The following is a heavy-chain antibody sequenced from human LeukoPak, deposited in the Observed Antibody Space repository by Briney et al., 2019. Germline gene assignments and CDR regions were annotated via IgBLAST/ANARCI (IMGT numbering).Heavy chain of an antibody. Sequence: PSETLSLTCTVSGGSISSSSYYWGWIRQPPGKGLERIGSIYYSGSTYYNPSLKSRVTISVDTSKNQFSLKLSSVTAADTAVYYCAAPIVGAAFDYWGQGTLVTVSS. J-gene: IGHJ4*02. CDR2: IYYSGST. CDR3: AAPIVGAAFDY. V-gene: IGHV4-39*01. CDR1: GGSISSSSYY. D-gene: IGHD1-26*01.